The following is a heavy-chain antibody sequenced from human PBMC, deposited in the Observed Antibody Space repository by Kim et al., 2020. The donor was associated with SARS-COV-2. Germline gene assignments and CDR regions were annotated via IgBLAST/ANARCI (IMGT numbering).Heavy chain of an antibody. Sequence: GGSLRLSCAASGFTFDDYAMHWVRQAPGKGLGWVSGISWNSGSIGYADSVKGRFTISRDNAKNSLYLQMNSLRAEDTALSYCAKDMYVGEEGGYSGYDFDYWGQGTLVTVSS. CDR1: GFTFDDYA. V-gene: IGHV3-9*01. CDR2: ISWNSGSI. CDR3: AKDMYVGEEGGYSGYDFDY. J-gene: IGHJ4*02. D-gene: IGHD5-12*01.